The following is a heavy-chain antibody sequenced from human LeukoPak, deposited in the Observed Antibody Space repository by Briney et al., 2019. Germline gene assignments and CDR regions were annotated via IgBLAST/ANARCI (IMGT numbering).Heavy chain of an antibody. CDR3: ARDGGDYSPIDY. J-gene: IGHJ4*02. Sequence: PSQTLSLTCTVSGGSFTRGDYYWSWIRQSPGNGLEWIGYIYQSRNTYYNPSLRSRVTITVDTSKNQFSLQLTSVTAADTAVYYCARDGGDYSPIDYWGQGFLVTVSS. V-gene: IGHV4-30-4*01. CDR1: GGSFTRGDYY. CDR2: IYQSRNT. D-gene: IGHD4-17*01.